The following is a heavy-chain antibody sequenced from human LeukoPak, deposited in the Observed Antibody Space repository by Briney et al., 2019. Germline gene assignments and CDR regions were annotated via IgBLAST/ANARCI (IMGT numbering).Heavy chain of an antibody. CDR1: GFTFSSAW. V-gene: IGHV3-15*01. Sequence: GGSLRLSCAASGFTFSSAWMSWVRQAPGKGLEWVGHIKSKTEGGTTEYAAPVKGRVTIARDDSKNTVSLQMNGLKPEDTAVYYCTTRGSGWYPFFDYWGQGRLVTVSS. D-gene: IGHD6-19*01. CDR3: TTRGSGWYPFFDY. J-gene: IGHJ4*02. CDR2: IKSKTEGGTT.